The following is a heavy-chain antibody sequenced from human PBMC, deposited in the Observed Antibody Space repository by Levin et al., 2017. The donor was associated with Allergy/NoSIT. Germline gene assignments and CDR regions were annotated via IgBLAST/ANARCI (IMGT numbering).Heavy chain of an antibody. V-gene: IGHV4-61*08. CDR1: GGSVSSGDYY. CDR2: IYYTGST. Sequence: SETLSLTCTVSGGSVSSGDYYWTWIRQPPGTGLDWVGNIYYTGSTKYNPSLKSRVTMSIDTSKNQFSLRLSSVTAADTAVYDCARAPTSYSDGSRYDYWGQGTLVTVSS. CDR3: ARAPTSYSDGSRYDY. J-gene: IGHJ4*02. D-gene: IGHD3-22*01.